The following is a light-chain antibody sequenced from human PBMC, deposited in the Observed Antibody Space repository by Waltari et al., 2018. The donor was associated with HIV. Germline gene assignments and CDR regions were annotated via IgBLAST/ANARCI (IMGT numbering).Light chain of an antibody. J-gene: IGLJ2*01. V-gene: IGLV3-1*01. CDR1: TLADKY. CDR3: QAWDSSTVV. CDR2: QDS. Sequence: SYELTPPPSVSVSPGQTASITCSGDTLADKYACWYQQKPGQSTVVVIYQDSKRPSGIPERFSGSNSGNTATLTISGTQAMDEADYYCQAWDSSTVVFGGGTKLTVL.